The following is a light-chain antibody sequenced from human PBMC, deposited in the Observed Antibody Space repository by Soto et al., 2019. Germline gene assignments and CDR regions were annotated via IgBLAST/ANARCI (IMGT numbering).Light chain of an antibody. J-gene: IGKJ2*01. CDR3: QQYSRSPPYT. V-gene: IGKV3-20*01. Sequence: EIALTQSPGTLSLSPGERATLSCRASQSVSSSYLAWYQQKPGQAPRLLIYGASNRATGIPDRFSGSGSGTDFTLTISRLEPEDFAVYYCQQYSRSPPYTFGQGTKVDIK. CDR2: GAS. CDR1: QSVSSSY.